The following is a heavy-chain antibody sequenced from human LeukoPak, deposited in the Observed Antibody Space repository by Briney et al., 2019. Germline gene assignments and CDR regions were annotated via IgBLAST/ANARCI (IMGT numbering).Heavy chain of an antibody. V-gene: IGHV3-21*01. D-gene: IGHD1-26*01. CDR1: GFTFSDYS. Sequence: GGSLRLSCAASGFTFSDYSIHWVRQAPGQGLEWVSSISARSAYIYYAESVKGRFTVSRDNARDSLSLQMNSLRAEDTAVYYCARVGSGSSGGGGRPYDYWGQGSLVTVSS. J-gene: IGHJ4*02. CDR3: ARVGSGSSGGGGRPYDY. CDR2: ISARSAYI.